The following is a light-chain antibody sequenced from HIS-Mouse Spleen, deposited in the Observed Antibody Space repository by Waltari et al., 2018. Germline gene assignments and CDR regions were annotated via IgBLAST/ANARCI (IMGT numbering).Light chain of an antibody. Sequence: QSALTQPASVSGSPGQSITISCTGTSSDVGSYNLVSWSQQHPGKAPKLMIYKGSKRPSGVSNRFSGSKSGNTASLTISGLQAEDEADYYCCSYAGSSTFGVVFGGGTKLTVL. J-gene: IGLJ2*01. CDR3: CSYAGSSTFGVV. CDR1: SSDVGSYNL. CDR2: KGS. V-gene: IGLV2-23*03.